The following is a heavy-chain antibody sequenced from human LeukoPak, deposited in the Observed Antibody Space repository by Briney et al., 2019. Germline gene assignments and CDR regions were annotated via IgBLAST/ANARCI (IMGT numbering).Heavy chain of an antibody. Sequence: SVKVSCKASRGTFSSYIISWVRQAPGQGLEWMGRIIPILGIANYAQKFQGRVTITADKSTSAAYMELSSLRSEDTAVYYCARRTYCGGDCFSAFDIWGQGTMVTVSS. CDR1: RGTFSSYI. CDR3: ARRTYCGGDCFSAFDI. J-gene: IGHJ3*02. CDR2: IIPILGIA. D-gene: IGHD2-21*02. V-gene: IGHV1-69*02.